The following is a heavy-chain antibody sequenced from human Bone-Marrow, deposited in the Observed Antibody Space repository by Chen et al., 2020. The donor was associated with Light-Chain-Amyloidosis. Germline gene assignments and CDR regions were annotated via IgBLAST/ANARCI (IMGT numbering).Heavy chain of an antibody. V-gene: IGHV3-48*04. CDR2: ITTSHEI. Sequence: EVQLVESGGGLVQPGGSLRLSCAASGFTFSNYALSWVRQAPGKGLEWVSYITTSHEIYYADSVKGRFTISRDNAKNSLFLQMNSLTAEDTATYHCATSAMDLWGHGTTVTVSS. CDR1: GFTFSNYA. CDR3: ATSAMDL. J-gene: IGHJ6*02.